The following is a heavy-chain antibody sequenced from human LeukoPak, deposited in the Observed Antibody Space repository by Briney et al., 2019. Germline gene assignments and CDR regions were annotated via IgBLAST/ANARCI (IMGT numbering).Heavy chain of an antibody. CDR2: ISYDGSNI. D-gene: IGHD5-18*01. CDR1: GFTFTSYG. J-gene: IGHJ4*02. CDR3: AKLLHTAMVYYFDY. V-gene: IGHV3-30*18. Sequence: PGGSLRLSCAASGFTFTSYGMHWVREAPGKGLEWVAVISYDGSNIYYAVSVKGPFTISRDTSTSTLYLQMNSVRAEDTGVYYCAKLLHTAMVYYFDYWGQGTLVTVSS.